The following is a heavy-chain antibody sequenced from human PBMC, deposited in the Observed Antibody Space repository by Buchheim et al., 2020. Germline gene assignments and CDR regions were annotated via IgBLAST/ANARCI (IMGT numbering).Heavy chain of an antibody. V-gene: IGHV3-30*18. J-gene: IGHJ4*02. CDR3: AKEYSSSWYDYFDY. Sequence: QVQLVESGGGVVQPGRSLRLSCAASGFTFSSYGMHWVRQAPGKGLEWVAVISYDGSNKYYADSVKGRFTISRDNSKNTLYLQKNSLRAEDTAVYYCAKEYSSSWYDYFDYWGQGTL. CDR2: ISYDGSNK. CDR1: GFTFSSYG. D-gene: IGHD6-13*01.